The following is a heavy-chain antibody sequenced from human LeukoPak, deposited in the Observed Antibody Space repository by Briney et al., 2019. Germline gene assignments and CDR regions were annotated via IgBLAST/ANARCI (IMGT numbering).Heavy chain of an antibody. CDR2: ISSSSSTK. V-gene: IGHV3-48*04. Sequence: GGSLRLSCAASGFTFSSYSMNWVRQAPGKGLEWVSYISSSSSTKYYADSVKGRFTISRDNAKNSLYLQMNSLRAEDTAVYYCARDAQSGAFSDFDYWGQGTLVTVSA. CDR3: ARDAQSGAFSDFDY. J-gene: IGHJ4*02. CDR1: GFTFSSYS. D-gene: IGHD1-26*01.